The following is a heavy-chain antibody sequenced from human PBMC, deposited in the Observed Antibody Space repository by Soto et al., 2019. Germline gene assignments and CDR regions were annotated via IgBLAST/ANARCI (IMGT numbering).Heavy chain of an antibody. CDR1: GGSFSGYY. CDR3: ARGRIAVAGTRYYCYGMDV. Sequence: SETLSLTCAVYGGSFSGYYWSWIRQPPGKGLEWIGEINHSGSTNYNPSLKSRVTISVDTSKNQFSLKLSSVTAADTAVYYCARGRIAVAGTRYYCYGMDVWGQGTTVT. CDR2: INHSGST. D-gene: IGHD6-19*01. V-gene: IGHV4-34*01. J-gene: IGHJ6*02.